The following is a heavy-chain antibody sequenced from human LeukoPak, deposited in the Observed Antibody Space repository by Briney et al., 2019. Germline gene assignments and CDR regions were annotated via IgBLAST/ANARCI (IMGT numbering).Heavy chain of an antibody. V-gene: IGHV4-59*01. D-gene: IGHD6-19*01. J-gene: IGHJ4*02. CDR2: IYYSGST. Sequence: SETLSLTCTVSGGSISSYYWSWIRQPQGKGLEWIGYIYYSGSTNYNPSLKSRVTISVDTSKNQFSLKLSSVTAADTAVYYCARAQAVGFDYWGQGTLVTVSS. CDR1: GGSISSYY. CDR3: ARAQAVGFDY.